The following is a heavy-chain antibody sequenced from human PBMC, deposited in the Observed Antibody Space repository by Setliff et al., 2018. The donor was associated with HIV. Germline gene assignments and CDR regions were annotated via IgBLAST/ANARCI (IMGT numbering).Heavy chain of an antibody. V-gene: IGHV5-51*01. CDR1: GYSFTSYW. CDR3: ARLAPIQLWPRDCWFDP. CDR2: IYPGDSDT. D-gene: IGHD5-18*01. J-gene: IGHJ5*02. Sequence: PGESLKISCKGSGYSFTSYWIGWVRQMPGKGLEWMGIIYPGDSDTRYSPSFQGQVTISADKSISTAYLQWSSLKASDTAMYYCARLAPIQLWPRDCWFDPWGQGTLFTVSS.